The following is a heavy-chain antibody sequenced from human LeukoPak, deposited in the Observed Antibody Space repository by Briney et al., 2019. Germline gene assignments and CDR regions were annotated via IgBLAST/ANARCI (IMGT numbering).Heavy chain of an antibody. D-gene: IGHD5-18*01. CDR2: IYSGGST. Sequence: PGGSLRLSCAASGFTVSSNYMSWVRQAPGKGLEWVSVIYSGGSTYYSDSVKGRFTISRDTSKTTLYLQMTSLRAEDTAVYYCARPSRGYSYGWDYYYMDVWGKGTTVTVSS. CDR3: ARPSRGYSYGWDYYYMDV. V-gene: IGHV3-53*01. J-gene: IGHJ6*03. CDR1: GFTVSSNY.